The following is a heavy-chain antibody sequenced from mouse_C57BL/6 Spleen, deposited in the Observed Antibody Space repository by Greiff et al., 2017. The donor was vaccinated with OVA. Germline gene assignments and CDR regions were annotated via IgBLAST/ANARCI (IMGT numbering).Heavy chain of an antibody. CDR1: GYTFTSYG. J-gene: IGHJ2*01. Sequence: QVQLQQSGAELARPGASVKLSCKASGYTFTSYGISWVKQRTGQGLEWIGEIYPRSGNTYYNEKFKGKATLTADKSSSTAYMELRSLTSEDSAVYFCARGVTTVVATSFDYWGQGTTLTVSS. V-gene: IGHV1-81*01. CDR3: ARGVTTVVATSFDY. D-gene: IGHD1-1*01. CDR2: IYPRSGNT.